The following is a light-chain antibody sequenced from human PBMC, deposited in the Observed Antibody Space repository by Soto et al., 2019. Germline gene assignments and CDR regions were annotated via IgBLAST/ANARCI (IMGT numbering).Light chain of an antibody. CDR2: ATS. V-gene: IGKV3-15*01. J-gene: IGKJ4*01. Sequence: EVVLTQSPATLSLSPGEGATLSCRASQSIGNYLAWYQQKPGQAPRLLIYATSNRATGIPARFNASASGTEFTLTINGLQSEDFALYYCQQYSNWSPLTFGGGTKVEI. CDR1: QSIGNY. CDR3: QQYSNWSPLT.